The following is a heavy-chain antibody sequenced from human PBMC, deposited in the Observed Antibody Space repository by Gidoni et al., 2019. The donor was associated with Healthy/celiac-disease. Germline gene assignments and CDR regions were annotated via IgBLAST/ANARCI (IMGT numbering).Heavy chain of an antibody. CDR1: GLPFSSYA. J-gene: IGHJ4*02. CDR2: ISGSGGST. D-gene: IGHD3-10*01. Sequence: VQLLESGRGLVQPGGSLGLPCAASGLPFSSYAMRWVRQAPGKGLDWVSAISGSGGSTYYADSVKGRFTISRDNFKNTRYLQMNSLRAEDTAVYYCAKEGHGSGSPSANWGQGTLVTVSS. V-gene: IGHV3-23*01. CDR3: AKEGHGSGSPSAN.